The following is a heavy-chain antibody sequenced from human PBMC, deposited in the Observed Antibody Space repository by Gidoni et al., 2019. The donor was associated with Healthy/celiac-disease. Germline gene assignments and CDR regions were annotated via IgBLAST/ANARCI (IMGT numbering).Heavy chain of an antibody. CDR1: GFPFSSYG. Sequence: QVQLVESGGGVVQPGRSLRLSCAASGFPFSSYGMHWVRQAPGKGLEWVAVISYDGSNKYYADSVKGRFTISRDNSKNTLYLQMNSLRAEDTAVYYCAKDGLPYSGSYYGYWGQGTLVTVSS. V-gene: IGHV3-30*18. J-gene: IGHJ4*02. CDR2: ISYDGSNK. CDR3: AKDGLPYSGSYYGY. D-gene: IGHD1-26*01.